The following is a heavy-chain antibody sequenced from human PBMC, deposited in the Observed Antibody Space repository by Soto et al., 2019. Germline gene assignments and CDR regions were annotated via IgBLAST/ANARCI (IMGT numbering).Heavy chain of an antibody. J-gene: IGHJ4*02. CDR3: ARQRLRGTSGYYYFEN. D-gene: IGHD3-22*01. V-gene: IGHV5-51*01. CDR2: IYHGASDT. Sequence: GESLKISCDGSGNIISNYFIGLVRQMAGKGLECMGIIYHGASDTRYSPSFQGQVTITVDKSINTAYLQWSRLKASDTAMYYCARQRLRGTSGYYYFENWGQGTLVTVSS. CDR1: GNIISNYF.